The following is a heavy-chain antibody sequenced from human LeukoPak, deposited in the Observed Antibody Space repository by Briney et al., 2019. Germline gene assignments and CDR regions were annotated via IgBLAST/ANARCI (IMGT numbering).Heavy chain of an antibody. J-gene: IGHJ4*02. CDR2: IFYDGSIQ. CDR3: ARGPDYDILADYFDY. Sequence: GGSLRLSCTASGFTFSNYAMHWVRQAPGKGLERVAVIFYDGSIQFYADSVRGRFTISRDNSKNTLFLQMNSLRPEDTAVYYCARGPDYDILADYFDYWGQGTLVTVSS. V-gene: IGHV3-30*04. D-gene: IGHD3-9*01. CDR1: GFTFSNYA.